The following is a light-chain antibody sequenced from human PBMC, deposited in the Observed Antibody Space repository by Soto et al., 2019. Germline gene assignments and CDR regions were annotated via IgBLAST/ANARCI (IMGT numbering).Light chain of an antibody. CDR1: SSNIGSNT. J-gene: IGLJ2*01. Sequence: QPVLTRPPSASGTPGQRVTISCSGSSSNIGSNTVNWYQQLPGTAPKLLIYSNDLRPSGVPDRFSGSKSGTSASLAISGLQSEDEADYYCAAWDDSLNGLVFGGGTKLTVL. CDR2: SND. CDR3: AAWDDSLNGLV. V-gene: IGLV1-44*01.